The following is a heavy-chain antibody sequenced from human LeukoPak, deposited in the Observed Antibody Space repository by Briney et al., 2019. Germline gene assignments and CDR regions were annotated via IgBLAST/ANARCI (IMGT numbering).Heavy chain of an antibody. Sequence: PGGSLRLSCAASGFTLGANWTHWVRQAPGKGRVWVSRINSDVGSTSYAESVKGRFTISRDNAKNTLYLQMNSLRGEDTAVYYCVRAPGGSGDYCGQGTLVTVSS. J-gene: IGHJ4*02. CDR2: INSDVGST. D-gene: IGHD3-10*01. CDR1: GFTLGANW. CDR3: VRAPGGSGDY. V-gene: IGHV3-74*01.